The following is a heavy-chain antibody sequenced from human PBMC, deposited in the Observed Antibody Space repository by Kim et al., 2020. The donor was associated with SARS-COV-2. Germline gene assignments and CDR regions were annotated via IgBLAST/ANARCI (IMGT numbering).Heavy chain of an antibody. CDR3: ATNVVVTAIHNY. CDR1: GGSFSGYY. V-gene: IGHV4-34*01. Sequence: SETLSLTCAVYGGSFSGYYWSWIRQPPGKGLEWIGEINHSGSTNYNPSLKSRVTISVDTSKNQFSLELSSVTAADTAVYYCATNVVVTAIHNYWGQGTLVTVSS. CDR2: INHSGST. D-gene: IGHD2-21*02. J-gene: IGHJ4*02.